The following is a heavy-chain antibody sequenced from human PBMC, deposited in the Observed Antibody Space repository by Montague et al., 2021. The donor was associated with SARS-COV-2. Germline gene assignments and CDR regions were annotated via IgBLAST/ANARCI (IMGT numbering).Heavy chain of an antibody. CDR3: ARQLRVRRTWQVGDYNHYGMDV. V-gene: IGHV4-59*08. J-gene: IGHJ6*02. Sequence: SETLSLTCTVSGGSISNYHWNWIRQPPGKGLEWIAYIYYSGSTNCNPSLQSRVTISVDTSRIQFSLRLTSVTAADTAVYYCARQLRVRRTWQVGDYNHYGMDVWGQGTTVSVSS. CDR2: IYYSGST. D-gene: IGHD3-10*01. CDR1: GGSISNYH.